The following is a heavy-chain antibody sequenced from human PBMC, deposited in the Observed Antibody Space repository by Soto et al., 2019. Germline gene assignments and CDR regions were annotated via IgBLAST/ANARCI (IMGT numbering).Heavy chain of an antibody. J-gene: IGHJ6*02. CDR2: ISGSGGST. CDR1: GFTFSSFA. V-gene: IGHV3-23*01. CDR3: AKAGYYDSSGYSCYYYGMDV. D-gene: IGHD3-22*01. Sequence: PGGSLRLSCAASGFTFSSFAMSWVRQAPGKGLDWVSAISGSGGSTYSAASVKGRFTISSDNAKNTLYLQMSSLRAEDTAVYYCAKAGYYDSSGYSCYYYGMDVWGQGTTVTVSS.